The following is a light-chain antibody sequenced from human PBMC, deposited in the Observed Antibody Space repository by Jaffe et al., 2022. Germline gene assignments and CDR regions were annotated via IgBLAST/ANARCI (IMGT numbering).Light chain of an antibody. CDR2: DAS. J-gene: IGKJ5*01. V-gene: IGKV3-11*01. CDR3: QQRSDWPIT. CDR1: QRISSY. Sequence: EIVLTQSPATLSLSPGERATLSCKASQRISSYLVWYQQKPGQAPRLLINDASNRATGIPDRFSGSGSGTDFTLTISSLETGDFAVYYCQQRSDWPITFGQGTRLEIK.